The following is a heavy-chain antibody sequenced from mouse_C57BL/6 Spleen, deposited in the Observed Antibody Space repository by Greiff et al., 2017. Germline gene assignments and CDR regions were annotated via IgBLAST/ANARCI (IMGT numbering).Heavy chain of an antibody. Sequence: QVQLQQPGAELVRPGSSVKLSCKASGYTFTSYWMDWVKQRPGQGLEWIGNIYPSDSETHYNQKFKDKATLTVDKSSSTAYMQLSSLTSEDSAVYYCARSRAFYYGNLFDYWGQGTTLTVSS. V-gene: IGHV1-61*01. CDR1: GYTFTSYW. J-gene: IGHJ2*01. CDR3: ARSRAFYYGNLFDY. D-gene: IGHD2-1*01. CDR2: IYPSDSET.